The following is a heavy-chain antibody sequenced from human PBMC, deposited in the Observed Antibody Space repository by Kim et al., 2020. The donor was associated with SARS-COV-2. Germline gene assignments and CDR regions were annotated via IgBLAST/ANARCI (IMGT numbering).Heavy chain of an antibody. D-gene: IGHD3-9*01. CDR2: IYSGGST. Sequence: GGSLRLSCAASGFTVSSNYMSWVRQAPGKGLEWVSVIYSGGSTYYADSVKGRFTISRHNSKNTLYLQMNSLRAEDTAVYYCARGRWYYDILTGYHWPGARHYWYFDLWGRGTLVTVSS. V-gene: IGHV3-53*04. CDR1: GFTVSSNY. CDR3: ARGRWYYDILTGYHWPGARHYWYFDL. J-gene: IGHJ2*01.